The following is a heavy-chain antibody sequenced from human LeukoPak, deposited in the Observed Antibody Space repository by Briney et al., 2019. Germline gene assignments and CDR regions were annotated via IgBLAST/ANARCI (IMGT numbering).Heavy chain of an antibody. V-gene: IGHV3-23*01. CDR1: RFTFNSYA. D-gene: IGHD4-17*01. CDR3: AKDRSFYGAPWYLDI. Sequence: PGGSLRLSCAASRFTFNSYAMSWVRQAPGKGLEWVSGISGSTGNLYYEDSVRGRFTISRDNSKSTLYLQMNSLRPEDTATYYCAKDRSFYGAPWYLDIWGRGTLVTVSP. CDR2: ISGSTGNL. J-gene: IGHJ2*01.